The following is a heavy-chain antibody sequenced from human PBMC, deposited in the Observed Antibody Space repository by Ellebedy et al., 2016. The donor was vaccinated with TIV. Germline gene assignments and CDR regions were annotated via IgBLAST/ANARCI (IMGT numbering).Heavy chain of an antibody. CDR2: IRNKPNNYAT. CDR1: GFTFSGTD. V-gene: IGHV3-73*01. D-gene: IGHD4-23*01. CDR3: TRPDYSGMGYFDL. J-gene: IGHJ2*01. Sequence: PGGSLRLSCAASGFTFSGTDMHRVRQASGKGLEWVGRIRNKPNNYATVYAASVKGRFTISRDDSKNTAYLQMNSLKTEDTAVYYCTRPDYSGMGYFDLWGRGTLVTVSS.